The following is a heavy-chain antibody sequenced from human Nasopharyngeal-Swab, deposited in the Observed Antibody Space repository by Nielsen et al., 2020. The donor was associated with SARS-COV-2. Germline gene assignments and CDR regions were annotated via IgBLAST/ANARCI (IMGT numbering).Heavy chain of an antibody. Sequence: GESLKISCQGSGYSFTSYWIGWVRQMPGKGLEWMAIIYPGDSDTRYSPSFQGQVHISADKSISTAYLEWSSLKASDTAMYYCARHGGSSWLHFEYWGQGTLVTVSS. J-gene: IGHJ4*02. CDR3: ARHGGSSWLHFEY. V-gene: IGHV5-51*01. CDR2: IYPGDSDT. D-gene: IGHD6-13*01. CDR1: GYSFTSYW.